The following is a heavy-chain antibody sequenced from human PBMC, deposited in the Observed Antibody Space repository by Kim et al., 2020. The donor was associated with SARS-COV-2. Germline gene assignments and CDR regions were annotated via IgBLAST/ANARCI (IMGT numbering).Heavy chain of an antibody. CDR3: ARELVAAGRYFDY. J-gene: IGHJ4*02. V-gene: IGHV1-69*01. D-gene: IGHD6-13*01. Sequence: YAQKFQGRVTITADESTSTAYMELSSLRSEDTAVYYCARELVAAGRYFDYWGQGTLVTVSS.